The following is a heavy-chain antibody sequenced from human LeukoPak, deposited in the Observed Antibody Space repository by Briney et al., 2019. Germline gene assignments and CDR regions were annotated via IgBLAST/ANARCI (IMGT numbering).Heavy chain of an antibody. CDR2: IIPIFGTA. CDR1: GGTFSSYA. Sequence: ASVKVSCKASGGTFSSYAISWVRQAPGQGLEWMGGIIPIFGTANYRQKFQGRVTITADKSTSTASMELSSLRSEDTAVYYCASAKLGRWLQIWYYYMDVWGKGTTVTVSS. V-gene: IGHV1-69*06. J-gene: IGHJ6*03. CDR3: ASAKLGRWLQIWYYYMDV. D-gene: IGHD5-24*01.